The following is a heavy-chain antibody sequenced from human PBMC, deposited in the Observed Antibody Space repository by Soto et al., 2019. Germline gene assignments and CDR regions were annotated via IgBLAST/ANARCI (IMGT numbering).Heavy chain of an antibody. CDR2: INDGNGNT. D-gene: IGHD3-3*01. CDR3: ARIYYDFWSGYYYYFDY. Sequence: ASVKVSCKASGYTFTSYAMHWVRQAPGQRLEWMGWINDGNGNTKYSQKFQGRVTITRDTSASTAYMELSSLRSEDTAVYYCARIYYDFWSGYYYYFDYWGQGTLVTVSS. CDR1: GYTFTSYA. V-gene: IGHV1-3*01. J-gene: IGHJ4*02.